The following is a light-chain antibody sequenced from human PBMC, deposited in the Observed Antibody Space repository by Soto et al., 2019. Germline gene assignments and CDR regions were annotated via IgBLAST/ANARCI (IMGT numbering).Light chain of an antibody. Sequence: EIVMTQSPATLSVSPGERATLSCRVSQSVSRSLAWYQQKPGQSPRLLIYDTSTRATGIPARFSGSGSGTEFTLTISSLQSEDFAVYYCQQYKNWPPFTFGQETRLEIK. CDR2: DTS. CDR3: QQYKNWPPFT. J-gene: IGKJ5*01. V-gene: IGKV3-15*01. CDR1: QSVSRS.